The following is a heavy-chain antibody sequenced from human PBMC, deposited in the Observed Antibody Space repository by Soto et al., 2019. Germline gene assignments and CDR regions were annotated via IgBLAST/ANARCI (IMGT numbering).Heavy chain of an antibody. D-gene: IGHD1-7*01. CDR3: AKRKLWNYNDY. CDR1: GCTFSSYA. V-gene: IGHV3-23*01. Sequence: EVQLLESGGGLVQPGGSLRLSCAASGCTFSSYAMSWVRQAPGKGLEWVSAISGSGGSTYYADSVKGRFTISRDNSKKTLYLQINSLRAEDTAVYYCAKRKLWNYNDYWGQGTLVTVSS. J-gene: IGHJ4*02. CDR2: ISGSGGST.